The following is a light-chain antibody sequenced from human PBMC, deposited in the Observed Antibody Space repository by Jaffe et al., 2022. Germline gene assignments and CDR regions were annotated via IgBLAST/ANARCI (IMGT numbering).Light chain of an antibody. V-gene: IGLV2-8*01. CDR2: EVS. J-gene: IGLJ2*01. Sequence: QSALTQPPSASGSPGQSVTISCTGTSSDVGGYNYVSWYQQHPGKAPKLMIYEVSKRPSGVPDRFSGSKSGNTASLTVSGLQAEDEADYYCSSYAGSQHVVFGGGTKLTVL. CDR3: SSYAGSQHVV. CDR1: SSDVGGYNY.